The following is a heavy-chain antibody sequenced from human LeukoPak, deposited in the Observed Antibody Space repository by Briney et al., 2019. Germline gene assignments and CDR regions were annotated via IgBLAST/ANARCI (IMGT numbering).Heavy chain of an antibody. CDR1: GGSIGSGDYW. Sequence: SETLSLTCTVSGGSIGSGDYWWDWIRQPPGRGLEWIGSIYNSGSTYYNPSLKSRVTISVDTSNNQFSLKLISVTAADTAVYYCARVVPAAFAIDYWGQGTLVTVSS. CDR2: IYNSGST. CDR3: ARVVPAAFAIDY. J-gene: IGHJ4*02. V-gene: IGHV4-39*01. D-gene: IGHD2-2*01.